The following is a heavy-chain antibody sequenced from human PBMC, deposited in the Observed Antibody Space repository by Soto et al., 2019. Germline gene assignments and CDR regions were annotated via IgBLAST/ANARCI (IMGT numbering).Heavy chain of an antibody. Sequence: SETLSLTCTVSGGSISSSSYYWGWIRQPPGKGLEWIGSIYYSGSTYYNPSLKSRVTISVDTSKNQFSLKLSSVTAADTAVYYCARLGKGSSGTGGYYYMDVWGKGTTVTVSS. D-gene: IGHD6-19*01. CDR1: GGSISSSSYY. V-gene: IGHV4-39*01. CDR3: ARLGKGSSGTGGYYYMDV. CDR2: IYYSGST. J-gene: IGHJ6*03.